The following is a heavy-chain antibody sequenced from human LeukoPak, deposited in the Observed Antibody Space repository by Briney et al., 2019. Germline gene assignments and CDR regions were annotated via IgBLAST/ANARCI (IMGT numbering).Heavy chain of an antibody. V-gene: IGHV5-51*01. CDR3: ARGEYYDILTGYYTRQTPGNYFDY. Sequence: GESLKISCKGSGYSFTSYWIGWVRQMPGKGLEWMGIIYPGDSDTRYSPSFQGQVTISADKSISTAYLQWSSLKASDTAMYYCARGEYYDILTGYYTRQTPGNYFDYWGQGTLVTVSS. J-gene: IGHJ4*02. D-gene: IGHD3-9*01. CDR1: GYSFTSYW. CDR2: IYPGDSDT.